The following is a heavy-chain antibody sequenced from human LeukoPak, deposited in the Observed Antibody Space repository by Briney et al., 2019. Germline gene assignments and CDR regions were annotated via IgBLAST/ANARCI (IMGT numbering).Heavy chain of an antibody. CDR1: GFTFSSYW. V-gene: IGHV3-7*01. J-gene: IGHJ4*02. Sequence: GRSLRLSCAASGFTFSSYWMSWVRQAPGKGLEWVANIKQDGSEKYYVDSVRGRFTISRDNAKNSLYLQMNSLRAADTAVYYCARDPGYSYGPYYFDCWGQGTLVTVSS. CDR3: ARDPGYSYGPYYFDC. D-gene: IGHD5-18*01. CDR2: IKQDGSEK.